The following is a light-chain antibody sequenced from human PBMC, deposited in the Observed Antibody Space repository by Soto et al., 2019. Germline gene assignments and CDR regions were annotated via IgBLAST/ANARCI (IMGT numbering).Light chain of an antibody. CDR3: QRHSISSRT. CDR1: QRIRTC. Sequence: DVQMTQSPSTLSASVGDRVTITCRASQRIRTCLAWYQQKPGKAAKLLIYKASSLESGVPSRVSGSGSGTVFTLIISNLHSDDVATYCCQRHSISSRTLGQGTKVEIK. CDR2: KAS. V-gene: IGKV1-5*03. J-gene: IGKJ1*01.